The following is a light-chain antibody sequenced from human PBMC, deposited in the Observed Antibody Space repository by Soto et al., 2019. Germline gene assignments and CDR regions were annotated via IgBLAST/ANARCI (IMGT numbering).Light chain of an antibody. J-gene: IGLJ2*01. V-gene: IGLV1-40*01. Sequence: QSVLTQPPSVSGAPGQTVTISCSGSSSNIGAGYDVHWYQQLPGKVPKLVIYDTFNRPSGVPDRFSGSKSGTSASLAITGLPAGDEAEYYCQAYDNSLGGSVLFGGGTKLTVL. CDR2: DTF. CDR1: SSNIGAGYD. CDR3: QAYDNSLGGSVL.